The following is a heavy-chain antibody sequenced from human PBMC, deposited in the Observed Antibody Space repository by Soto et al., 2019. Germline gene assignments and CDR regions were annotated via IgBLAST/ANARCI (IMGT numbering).Heavy chain of an antibody. CDR3: ARHLGLILAAPNFDY. J-gene: IGHJ4*02. V-gene: IGHV4-59*08. CDR2: IYYSGST. Sequence: ETLSLTCTVSGGSISSYYWTWIRQPPGKGLEWIGYIYYSGSTNYNPSLKSRVTISVDRSKNQFSLNLSSVTAADTAVYYCARHLGLILAAPNFDYWGQGTLVTVPQ. D-gene: IGHD3-16*01. CDR1: GGSISSYY.